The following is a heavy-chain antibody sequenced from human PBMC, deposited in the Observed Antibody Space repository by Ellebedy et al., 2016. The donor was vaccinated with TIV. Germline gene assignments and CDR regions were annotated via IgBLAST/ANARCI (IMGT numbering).Heavy chain of an antibody. CDR1: GFTFGSYA. Sequence: GESLKIPCAASGFTFGSYAMHLVRQAPGKGLEYVSGISINGDHKSYANSVKGRFTISRDNSKNTLYLQMGSLRTEDMAVYYCARDPWGADYFYYMDVWGKGTTVTVSS. J-gene: IGHJ6*03. V-gene: IGHV3-64*01. D-gene: IGHD1-26*01. CDR3: ARDPWGADYFYYMDV. CDR2: ISINGDHK.